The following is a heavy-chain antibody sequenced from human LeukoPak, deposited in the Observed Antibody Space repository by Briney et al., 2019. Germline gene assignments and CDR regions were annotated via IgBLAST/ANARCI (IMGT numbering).Heavy chain of an antibody. Sequence: SVTVSCKSSGCILRSYAISGVRQAPGQGLEWMGGIIPILGTANYAQKFQGRVTITADESTSTAYMELSSLRSEDTAVYYCARSRDGYNYVAFDYWGQGTLVTVPS. CDR3: ARSRDGYNYVAFDY. D-gene: IGHD5-24*01. CDR2: IIPILGTA. V-gene: IGHV1-69*13. CDR1: GCILRSYA. J-gene: IGHJ4*02.